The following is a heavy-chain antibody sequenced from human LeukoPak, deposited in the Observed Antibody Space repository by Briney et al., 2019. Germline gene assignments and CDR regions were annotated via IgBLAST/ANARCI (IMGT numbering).Heavy chain of an antibody. CDR2: IKQDGSVK. Sequence: GGSLRLSCAASGFTFSSYWMSWVRQAPGKGLEWVANIKQDGSVKYYVDSVKGRFTISRDNAKNPLYLQMNSLRAEDTAVYYCARDFAHSDFLSGKYYFDYWGQGTLVTVSS. CDR1: GFTFSSYW. V-gene: IGHV3-7*01. CDR3: ARDFAHSDFLSGKYYFDY. J-gene: IGHJ4*02. D-gene: IGHD3-3*01.